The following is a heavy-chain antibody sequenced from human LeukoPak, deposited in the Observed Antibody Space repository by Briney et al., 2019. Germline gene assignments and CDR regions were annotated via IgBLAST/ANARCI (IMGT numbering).Heavy chain of an antibody. CDR3: ARAKRLVRSSYYGMDV. J-gene: IGHJ6*02. CDR1: GFTFSSYW. CDR2: IKQDGSEK. Sequence: GGSLRLSCAASGFTFSSYWMSWVRQAPGKGLEWVANIKQDGSEKYYADSVKGRFTISRDNAKNSLYLQMNSLRAEDTAVYYCARAKRLVRSSYYGMDVWGQGTTVTVSS. V-gene: IGHV3-7*01. D-gene: IGHD6-19*01.